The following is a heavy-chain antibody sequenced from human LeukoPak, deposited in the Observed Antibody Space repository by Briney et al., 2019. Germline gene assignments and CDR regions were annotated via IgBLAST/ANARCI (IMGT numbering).Heavy chain of an antibody. V-gene: IGHV4-34*01. J-gene: IGHJ4*02. CDR1: GESFSAYF. D-gene: IGHD2-15*01. CDR3: ARGSSFDGYCSAGACDAGYYDS. CDR2: INHRGSS. Sequence: SETLSLTCAVYGESFSAYFWNWIRQAPGKPLEYIGEINHRGSSHYNPSLKTRVTLSVDTSKNQFSPKLTSVTAADTAVYFCARGSSFDGYCSAGACDAGYYDSWGQGTPVTVSS.